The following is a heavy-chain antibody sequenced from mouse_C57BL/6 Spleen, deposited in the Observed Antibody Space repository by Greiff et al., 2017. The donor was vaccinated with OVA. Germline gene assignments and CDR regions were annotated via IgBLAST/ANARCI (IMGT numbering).Heavy chain of an antibody. CDR3: ASRVRSLFDY. V-gene: IGHV1-59*01. Sequence: VQLQQSGAELVRPGTSVKLSCKASGYTFTSYWMHWVKQRPGQGLEWIGVIDPSDSYTNYNQKFKGKATLTVDTSSSTAYMQLSSLTSEDSAVYYCASRVRSLFDYWGQGTTLTVSS. J-gene: IGHJ2*01. CDR1: GYTFTSYW. CDR2: IDPSDSYT. D-gene: IGHD1-1*01.